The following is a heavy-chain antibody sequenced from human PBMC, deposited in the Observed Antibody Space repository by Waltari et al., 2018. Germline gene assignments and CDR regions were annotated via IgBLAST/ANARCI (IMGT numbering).Heavy chain of an antibody. Sequence: EVQLVESGGGLVKPGGSLRLSGAASGFTFTNSWRSWVRQAPGKGVEWVGGIKSRTDGGTAEHAAPVKGRLTISRDDSKNMLYLQMNSLKIEDTTVYYCTTWGGVWGQGTLVTVSS. CDR3: TTWGGV. CDR1: GFTFTNSW. V-gene: IGHV3-15*01. D-gene: IGHD3-16*01. CDR2: IKSRTDGGTA. J-gene: IGHJ4*02.